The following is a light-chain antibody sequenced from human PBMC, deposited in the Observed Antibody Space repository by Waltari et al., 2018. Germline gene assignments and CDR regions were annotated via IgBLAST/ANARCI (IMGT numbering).Light chain of an antibody. V-gene: IGLV2-14*01. Sequence: QSALTQPASVSGPPGQSITISCTGSRSDIGGYTYVSWYQQYPDKAPKLIIYEVGGRPCGISTRFAGSKSGNTASLTISGLQAADEAHYYCSSVTRSNIVIFGGGTRLTVL. J-gene: IGLJ2*01. CDR1: RSDIGGYTY. CDR3: SSVTRSNIVI. CDR2: EVG.